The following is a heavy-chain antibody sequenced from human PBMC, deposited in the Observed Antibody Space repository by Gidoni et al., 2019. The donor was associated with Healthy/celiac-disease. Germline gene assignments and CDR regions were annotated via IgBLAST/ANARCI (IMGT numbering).Heavy chain of an antibody. CDR2: IYWNDDK. Sequence: QITLKESGPTLVKPTQTLTLTCTFSGFSLSTSVVGGGWIRQPPGKALEWLALIYWNDDKRYSPSLKSRLTNTKDTSKNQVVLTMTNMDPVDTATYYCAQITLAYCGGDCYTNWFDHWGQGTLVTVSS. V-gene: IGHV2-5*01. CDR3: AQITLAYCGGDCYTNWFDH. CDR1: GFSLSTSVVG. D-gene: IGHD2-21*02. J-gene: IGHJ5*02.